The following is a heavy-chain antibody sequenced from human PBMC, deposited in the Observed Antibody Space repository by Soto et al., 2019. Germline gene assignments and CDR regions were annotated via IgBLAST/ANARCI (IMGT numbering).Heavy chain of an antibody. Sequence: PSETLSLTCAVYGGSFSGYYWSWIRQPPGKGLEWIGEINHSGSTNYNPSLKSRVTISVDTSKNQFSLKLSSVIAADTAVYYCARDTVLLWFGESSTRWFDPWGQGTLVTVSS. J-gene: IGHJ5*02. CDR1: GGSFSGYY. V-gene: IGHV4-34*01. CDR3: ARDTVLLWFGESSTRWFDP. CDR2: INHSGST. D-gene: IGHD3-10*01.